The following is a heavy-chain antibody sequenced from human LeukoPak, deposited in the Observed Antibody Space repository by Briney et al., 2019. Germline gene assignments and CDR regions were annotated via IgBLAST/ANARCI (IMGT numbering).Heavy chain of an antibody. D-gene: IGHD3-22*01. CDR1: GYTFTNYY. Sequence: ASVKVSCKASGYTFTNYYRHWVRQAPGQGLEWMGIINPTSGSTAYTQKFQGRVTMTRDTSTSTVYMELSSLRSDDTAVYYCARLGYYYDSLGHYDYWGQGTLVIVSS. CDR3: ARLGYYYDSLGHYDY. CDR2: INPTSGST. J-gene: IGHJ4*02. V-gene: IGHV1-46*01.